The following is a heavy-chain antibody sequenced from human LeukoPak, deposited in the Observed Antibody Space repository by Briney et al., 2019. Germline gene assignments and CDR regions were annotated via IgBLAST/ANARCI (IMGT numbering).Heavy chain of an antibody. CDR1: GYTLTELS. CDR3: VAIGLYSSSWSHYFDY. J-gene: IGHJ4*02. Sequence: ASVKVSCKVSGYTLTELSMHWVRQAPGKGLEWMGGFDPEDGETIYAQKFQGRVTMTEDTSTDTAYMELSSLRSKDTAVYYCVAIGLYSSSWSHYFDYWGQGTLVTVSS. D-gene: IGHD6-13*01. V-gene: IGHV1-24*01. CDR2: FDPEDGET.